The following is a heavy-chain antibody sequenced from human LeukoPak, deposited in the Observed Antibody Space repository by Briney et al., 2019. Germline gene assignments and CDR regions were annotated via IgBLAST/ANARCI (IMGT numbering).Heavy chain of an antibody. CDR3: ARYTSTWYLEY. V-gene: IGHV4-34*01. D-gene: IGHD6-13*01. J-gene: IGHJ4*02. CDR1: GGSFSAYY. Sequence: PSETLSLTCAVYGGSFSAYYWSWIRQPPGMGLEWIGEVNHSGSTNYNPSLKRRVTISVDTSKNQFYLQLDSVTPEDTAVYYCARYTSTWYLEYWGQGTVVTVSS. CDR2: VNHSGST.